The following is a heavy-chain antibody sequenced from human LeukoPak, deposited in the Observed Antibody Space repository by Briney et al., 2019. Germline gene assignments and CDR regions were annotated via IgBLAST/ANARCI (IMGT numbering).Heavy chain of an antibody. D-gene: IGHD3-22*01. CDR3: ATPLDYYDSSGYHQGGD. CDR2: IYYSGST. V-gene: IGHV4-31*03. Sequence: PSQTLSLTCTVSGGSISSGGYYWSWIRQHPGKGLEWIGYIYYSGSTYYNPSLKSRVTISVDTSKNQFSLKLSSVTAEDTAVYYCATPLDYYDSSGYHQGGDWGQGTLVTVSS. CDR1: GGSISSGGYY. J-gene: IGHJ4*02.